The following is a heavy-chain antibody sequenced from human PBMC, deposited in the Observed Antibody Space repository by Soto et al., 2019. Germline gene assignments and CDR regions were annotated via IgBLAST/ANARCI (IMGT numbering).Heavy chain of an antibody. CDR3: ARVAGVAYCGGDCYHFDY. J-gene: IGHJ4*02. V-gene: IGHV4-30-4*01. CDR2: ISYRVDT. D-gene: IGHD2-21*02. CDR1: GDSFSSDDYY. Sequence: PSETLSLTCTVSGDSFSSDDYYWSWIRQPPGKGLGWIGYISYRVDTYYSPSLKSRVTMSIDTSKNQFSLNVSSVTAADMAVYYCARVAGVAYCGGDCYHFDYWGQGTLVTVSS.